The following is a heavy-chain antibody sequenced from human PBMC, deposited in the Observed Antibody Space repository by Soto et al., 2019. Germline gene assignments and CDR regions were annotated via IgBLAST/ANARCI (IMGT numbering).Heavy chain of an antibody. CDR2: ISGSGGST. Sequence: GGSLRISCTASGFTFSSYAMSWIRQAPRKGLEWVSAISGSGGSTYYADSVKGRFTISRDNSKNTLYLQMNSLRAEDTAVYYCAKDLLLWFGESDYYYYGMDVWGQGTTVTVSS. CDR1: GFTFSSYA. CDR3: AKDLLLWFGESDYYYYGMDV. V-gene: IGHV3-23*01. J-gene: IGHJ6*02. D-gene: IGHD3-10*01.